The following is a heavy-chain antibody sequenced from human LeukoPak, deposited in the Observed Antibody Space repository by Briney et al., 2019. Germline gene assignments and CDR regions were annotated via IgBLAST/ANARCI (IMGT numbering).Heavy chain of an antibody. D-gene: IGHD4-17*01. CDR2: INSDGRRI. Sequence: GGSLRLSCAASGFTFSRYWMHWVRQAAGKGLVWVPRINSDGRRISYADSVKGRFTISRDNAKNTLYLQMNSLRAEDTAVYYCARDADYGDWGGIDPWGQGTLVTVSS. CDR1: GFTFSRYW. V-gene: IGHV3-74*01. CDR3: ARDADYGDWGGIDP. J-gene: IGHJ5*02.